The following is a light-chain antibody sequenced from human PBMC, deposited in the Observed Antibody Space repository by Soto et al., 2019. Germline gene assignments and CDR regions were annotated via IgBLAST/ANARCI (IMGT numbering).Light chain of an antibody. Sequence: QSALTQPPSASGSPGQSVTISCTGTSSDVGGYNYVSRYQQHPGKAPKLMIYEVSKRPSGVPDRVSGSKSGNTASLTVSGLQAEDEADYYCSSYAGSNLVVFGGGTKLTVL. V-gene: IGLV2-8*01. CDR2: EVS. J-gene: IGLJ2*01. CDR1: SSDVGGYNY. CDR3: SSYAGSNLVV.